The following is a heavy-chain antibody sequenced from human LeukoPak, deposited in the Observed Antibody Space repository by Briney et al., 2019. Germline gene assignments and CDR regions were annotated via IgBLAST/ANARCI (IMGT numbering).Heavy chain of an antibody. V-gene: IGHV3-30*02. J-gene: IGHJ4*02. CDR2: IRHDGTNK. CDR3: AKGYTGTFSPFPSYFDN. CDR1: GFAFNDYG. D-gene: IGHD1-26*01. Sequence: GGSLRLSCAGSGFAFNDYGMSWVSQAPGKGLKWVAFIRHDGTNKFYADSVKGRFTISRDNSKNTLYLQMNSLRAKDTAIYYCAKGYTGTFSPFPSYFDNWGQGTLVTVSS.